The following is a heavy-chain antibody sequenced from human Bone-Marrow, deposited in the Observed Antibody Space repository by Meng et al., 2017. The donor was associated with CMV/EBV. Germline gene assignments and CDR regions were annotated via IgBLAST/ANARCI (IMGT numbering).Heavy chain of an antibody. J-gene: IGHJ6*02. CDR2: INSDGSST. CDR3: AKDIAPYYYDSSGYYYHYPYYYGMDV. CDR1: GFTFSSYW. D-gene: IGHD3-22*01. V-gene: IGHV3-74*01. Sequence: GGSLRLSCAASGFTFSSYWMHWVRQAPGKGLVWVSRINSDGSSTSYADSVKGRFTISRDNAKNSLYLQMNSLRGEDTALYYCAKDIAPYYYDSSGYYYHYPYYYGMDVWGQGTTVTVSS.